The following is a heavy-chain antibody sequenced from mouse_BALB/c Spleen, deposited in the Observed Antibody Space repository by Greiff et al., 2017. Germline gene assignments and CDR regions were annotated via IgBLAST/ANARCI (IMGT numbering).Heavy chain of an antibody. V-gene: IGHV5-12-2*01. CDR1: GFTFSSYT. J-gene: IGHJ3*01. D-gene: IGHD2-2*01. CDR2: ISNGGGST. Sequence: EVMLVESGGGLVQPGGSLKLSCAASGFTFSSYTMSWVRQTPEKRLEWVAYISNGGGSTYYPDTVKGRFTISRDNTKNNLYLQMSSLKSEDTDMYYCARHTSGYDGFAYWGQGTLVTVSA. CDR3: ARHTSGYDGFAY.